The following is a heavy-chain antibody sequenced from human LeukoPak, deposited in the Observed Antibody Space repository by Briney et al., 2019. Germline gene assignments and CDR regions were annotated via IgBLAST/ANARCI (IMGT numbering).Heavy chain of an antibody. J-gene: IGHJ5*02. V-gene: IGHV4-59*08. CDR3: ARPLGGGNSGWFDP. Sequence: SETLSLTCTVSGGSISSYYWSWIRQPPGKGLEWIRYIYYSGSTNYDPSLKSRVTISVDTSKNQFSLKLSSVTAADTAVYYCARPLGGGNSGWFDPWGQGTLVTVSS. CDR1: GGSISSYY. CDR2: IYYSGST. D-gene: IGHD4-23*01.